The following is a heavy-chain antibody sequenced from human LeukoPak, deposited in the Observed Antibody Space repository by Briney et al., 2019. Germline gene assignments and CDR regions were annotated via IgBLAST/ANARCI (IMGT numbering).Heavy chain of an antibody. CDR3: ARARVDIAMFTWLNWYFDL. D-gene: IGHD5-18*01. V-gene: IGHV3-30-3*01. CDR1: EFTFSSYS. CDR2: ISYDGSNK. J-gene: IGHJ2*01. Sequence: PGGSLRLSCPASEFTFSSYSMNWVRQAPGKGLEWVAVISYDGSNKYYADSVKGRFTISRDNSKNALYLQMNSLRAEDTAVYYCARARVDIAMFTWLNWYFDLWGRGTLVTVSS.